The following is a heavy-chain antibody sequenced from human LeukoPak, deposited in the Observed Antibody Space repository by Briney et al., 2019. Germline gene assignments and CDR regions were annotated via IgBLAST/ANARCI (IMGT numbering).Heavy chain of an antibody. CDR3: ARVGIAVAGTHLNYYYYGMDV. V-gene: IGHV1-69*13. CDR1: GGTYSSYA. CDR2: IIPIFGTA. D-gene: IGHD6-19*01. Sequence: SVKVSCKASGGTYSSYAISWVRQAPGQGLEWMGGIIPIFGTANYAQKFQGRVTITADESTSTAYMELSSLRSEDTAVYYCARVGIAVAGTHLNYYYYGMDVWGQGTTVTVSS. J-gene: IGHJ6*02.